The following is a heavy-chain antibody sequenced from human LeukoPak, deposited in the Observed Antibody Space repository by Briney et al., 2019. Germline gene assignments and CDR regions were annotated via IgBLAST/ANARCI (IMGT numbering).Heavy chain of an antibody. Sequence: SETLSLTCTVSGGSISSYYWSWIRQPPGKGLEWIGYIYYSGSTNYNPSLKSRVTISVDTSKNQFSLKLTSVTAADTAVYFCARDASYSSTTGSSPPLDYWGQGTLVTVSS. J-gene: IGHJ4*02. V-gene: IGHV4-59*12. CDR3: ARDASYSSTTGSSPPLDY. CDR1: GGSISSYY. D-gene: IGHD2-8*01. CDR2: IYYSGST.